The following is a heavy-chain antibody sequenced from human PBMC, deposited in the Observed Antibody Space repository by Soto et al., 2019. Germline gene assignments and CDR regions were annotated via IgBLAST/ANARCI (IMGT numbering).Heavy chain of an antibody. J-gene: IGHJ6*03. V-gene: IGHV3-9*01. CDR3: TKLEPPYNYSYHIGF. CDR1: GFTFDKYS. CDR2: ISWDSGTI. Sequence: EVQLLESGGGLVQPGRSLRLSCAASGFTFDKYSMHWVRQGPEKGLEWVAGISWDSGTIGYADSVKGRFTISRDNDKNLLFLQRNSLTDEDTALYYCTKLEPPYNYSYHIGFWGKGTTVTVSS.